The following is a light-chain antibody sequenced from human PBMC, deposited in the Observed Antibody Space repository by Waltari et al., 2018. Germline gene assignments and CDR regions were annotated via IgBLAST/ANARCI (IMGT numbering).Light chain of an antibody. Sequence: QSALTQPPSASGSRGQSVTIPCTGTSSYVGSSNYLSWYQQHPGKAPKLMIYEVTKRPSGVPDRFSGSKSGNTASLTVSGLQAEDEADYYCSSYAGSNNVIFGGGTRLTVL. V-gene: IGLV2-8*01. CDR1: SSYVGSSNY. CDR2: EVT. J-gene: IGLJ2*01. CDR3: SSYAGSNNVI.